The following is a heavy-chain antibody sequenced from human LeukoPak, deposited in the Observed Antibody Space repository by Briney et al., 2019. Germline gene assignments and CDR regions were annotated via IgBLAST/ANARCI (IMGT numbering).Heavy chain of an antibody. V-gene: IGHV3-53*01. D-gene: IGHD6-6*01. Sequence: GGALRVSWAASGFAISGNYRSWGSQAPGKGLEWVSVIYSGGSTYYADSVKGRFTISRDNSKNTLYLQMNSLRAEDTAVYYCAREVVYSSSSSFDYWGQGTLVTVSS. CDR2: IYSGGST. J-gene: IGHJ4*02. CDR3: AREVVYSSSSSFDY. CDR1: GFAISGNY.